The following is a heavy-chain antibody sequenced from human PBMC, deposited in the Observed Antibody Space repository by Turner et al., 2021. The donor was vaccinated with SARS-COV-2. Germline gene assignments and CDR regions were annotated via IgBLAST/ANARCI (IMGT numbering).Heavy chain of an antibody. J-gene: IGHJ5*02. Sequence: QLQLQESGPGLVKPSETLSLTCTVSGGSISSSPYYWGWIRQPPGRGLEWIGSIYYSGGTYYNPSLKSRVTISVDTSKNQFSLKLSSVTAADTAVYCARRSEGYYGSGSHWFDPWGQGTLVTVSS. CDR2: IYYSGGT. V-gene: IGHV4-39*01. D-gene: IGHD3-10*01. CDR3: ARRSEGYYGSGSHWFDP. CDR1: GGSISSSPYY.